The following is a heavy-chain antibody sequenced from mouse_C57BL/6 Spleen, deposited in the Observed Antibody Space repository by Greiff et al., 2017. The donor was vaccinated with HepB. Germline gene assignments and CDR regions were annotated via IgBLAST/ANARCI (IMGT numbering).Heavy chain of an antibody. CDR3: ARPYYGNYFDY. J-gene: IGHJ2*01. D-gene: IGHD2-1*01. CDR1: GYTFTSYW. V-gene: IGHV1-50*01. Sequence: QVQLQQPGAELVKPGASVKLSCKASGYTFTSYWMQWVKQRPGQGLEWIGEIDPSDSYTNYNQKFKGKATLTVDTSSSTAYMQLSSLTSEDSAVYYCARPYYGNYFDYWGQSTTLTVSS. CDR2: IDPSDSYT.